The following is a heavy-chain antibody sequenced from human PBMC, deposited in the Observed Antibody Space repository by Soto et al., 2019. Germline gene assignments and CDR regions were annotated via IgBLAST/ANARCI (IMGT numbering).Heavy chain of an antibody. CDR1: GGSISSYY. CDR2: IYYSGST. J-gene: IGHJ6*02. V-gene: IGHV4-59*08. D-gene: IGHD3-3*01. Sequence: SETLSLTCTVSGGSISSYYWSWIRQPPGKGLEWIGYIYYSGSTYYNPSLKSRVTISVDTSKNQFSLKLSSVTAADTAVYYCARGSRSYYDFWSGYYHYYYYGMDVWGQGTTVTVSS. CDR3: ARGSRSYYDFWSGYYHYYYYGMDV.